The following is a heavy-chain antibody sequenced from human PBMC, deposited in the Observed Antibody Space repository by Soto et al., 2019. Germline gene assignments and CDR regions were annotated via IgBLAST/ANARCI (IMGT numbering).Heavy chain of an antibody. V-gene: IGHV3-30-3*01. CDR2: ISYDGSNK. D-gene: IGHD2-21*02. CDR3: ARDKVVVVTAIPVR. CDR1: GFTFSSYA. J-gene: IGHJ4*02. Sequence: QVQLVESGGGVVQPGRSLRLSCAASGFTFSSYAMHWVRQAPGKGLEWVVVISYDGSNKYYADSVKGRFTISRDNSKNTLYLQMNSLRAEDTAVYYCARDKVVVVTAIPVRWGQGTLVTVSS.